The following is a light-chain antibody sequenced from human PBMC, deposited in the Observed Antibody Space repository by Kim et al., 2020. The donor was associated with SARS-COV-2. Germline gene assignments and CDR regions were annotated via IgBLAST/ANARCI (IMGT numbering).Light chain of an antibody. J-gene: IGLJ1*01. Sequence: QSVLTQPPSVSGAPGQRVTISCTGSSSDIGADYGVHWYQQLPGTAPQLLIYVNNNRPSGVPVRFSGSKSGTSASLAITGLKAEDEADYYCQSYDSSLSGYVFGTGTKVTVL. CDR2: VNN. CDR3: QSYDSSLSGYV. CDR1: SSDIGADYG. V-gene: IGLV1-40*01.